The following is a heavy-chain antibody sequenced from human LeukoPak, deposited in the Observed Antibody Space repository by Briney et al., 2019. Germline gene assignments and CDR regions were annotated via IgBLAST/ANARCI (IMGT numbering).Heavy chain of an antibody. CDR2: IILIFGTA. V-gene: IGHV1-69*05. Sequence: SVKVSPKASRGTFSSYAISWVRQTPGQGLERMGGIILIFGTANYAQKFQGRVTITTEESTSTAYMELSSLRSEDTAVYYCARDRGYSYAHGLYYFYYWGQGTLVTVSS. J-gene: IGHJ4*02. D-gene: IGHD5-18*01. CDR3: ARDRGYSYAHGLYYFYY. CDR1: RGTFSSYA.